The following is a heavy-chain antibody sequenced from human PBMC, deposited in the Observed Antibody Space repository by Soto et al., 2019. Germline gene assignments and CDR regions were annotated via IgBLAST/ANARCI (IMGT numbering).Heavy chain of an antibody. D-gene: IGHD3-3*01. J-gene: IGHJ6*02. Sequence: SGGSLRLSCAASGFTFRNNVLSWVRQAPGKGLEWVSAISGSGGSTYYADSVKGRFTISRDNSKNTLYLQMNSLRAEDTAVYYCARYDFWSGYPQDGMDVWGQGTTVTVSS. CDR3: ARYDFWSGYPQDGMDV. CDR1: GFTFRNNV. V-gene: IGHV3-23*01. CDR2: ISGSGGST.